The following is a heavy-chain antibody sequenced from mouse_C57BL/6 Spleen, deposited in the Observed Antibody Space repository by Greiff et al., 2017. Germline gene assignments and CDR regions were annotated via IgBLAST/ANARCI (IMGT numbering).Heavy chain of an antibody. Sequence: EVKVVESEGGLVQPGSSMKLSCTASGFTFSDYYMAWVRQVPEKGLEWVANINYDGSSTYYLDSLKSRFIISRDNAKNILYLQMSSLKSEDTATYYCARVELGQDYAMDYWGQGTSVTVSS. D-gene: IGHD4-1*01. CDR1: GFTFSDYY. CDR2: INYDGSST. J-gene: IGHJ4*01. CDR3: ARVELGQDYAMDY. V-gene: IGHV5-16*01.